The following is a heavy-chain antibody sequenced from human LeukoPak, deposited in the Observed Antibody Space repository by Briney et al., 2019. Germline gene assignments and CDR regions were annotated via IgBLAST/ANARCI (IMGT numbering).Heavy chain of an antibody. CDR3: ARGQVVTTRKFDY. Sequence: GASVKVSCKASGYTFTSYDINWVRQAAGQGLEWMGWMNPNSGNTVYAQKFQGRVTITRNTSISTAYMELSSLRSEDTAVYYCARGQVVTTRKFDYWGQGTLVTVSS. D-gene: IGHD5-12*01. V-gene: IGHV1-8*03. J-gene: IGHJ4*02. CDR1: GYTFTSYD. CDR2: MNPNSGNT.